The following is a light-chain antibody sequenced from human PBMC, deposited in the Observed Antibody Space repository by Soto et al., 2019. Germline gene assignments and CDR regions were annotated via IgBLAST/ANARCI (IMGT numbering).Light chain of an antibody. Sequence: DLQMTQSPSSLSASVGDRGTITCRASESISRHLNWYQQKPGNAPKLLIYAASSLQNGVPSRFSGSGSGTDFTLTISNLQPGDFATYYCQESYSTLSITFGQGTRLETK. CDR1: ESISRH. V-gene: IGKV1-39*01. CDR2: AAS. J-gene: IGKJ5*01. CDR3: QESYSTLSIT.